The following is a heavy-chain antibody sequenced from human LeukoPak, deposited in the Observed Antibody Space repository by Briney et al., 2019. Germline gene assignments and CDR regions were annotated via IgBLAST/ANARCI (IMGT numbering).Heavy chain of an antibody. V-gene: IGHV4-39*01. Sequence: SETLSFICTVSGGSISSTGYYWGWFRQTPGKGLEWIASIYYSGSTYYSPSLKSRVTISVDTSKNQFSLRLSSVTAADTAVYYCARHSRNTFGVVVVPYYFDYWGQGTLVTASS. D-gene: IGHD3-16*02. CDR2: IYYSGST. CDR1: GGSISSTGYY. J-gene: IGHJ4*02. CDR3: ARHSRNTFGVVVVPYYFDY.